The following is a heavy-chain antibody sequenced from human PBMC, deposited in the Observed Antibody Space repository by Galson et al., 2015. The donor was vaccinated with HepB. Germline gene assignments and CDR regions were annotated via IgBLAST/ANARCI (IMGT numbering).Heavy chain of an antibody. D-gene: IGHD1-1*01. J-gene: IGHJ3*02. CDR2: ISGYNGNT. CDR3: ARGCSNNCYHAFDI. Sequence: SVKVSCKASGYTFTSYGISWVRQAPGQGLEWMGWISGYNGNTKDAQKFQDRVTMTTDTSTSTAYMELRSLRSDDTAVYYCARGCSNNCYHAFDIWGQGTMVTVSS. V-gene: IGHV1-18*01. CDR1: GYTFTSYG.